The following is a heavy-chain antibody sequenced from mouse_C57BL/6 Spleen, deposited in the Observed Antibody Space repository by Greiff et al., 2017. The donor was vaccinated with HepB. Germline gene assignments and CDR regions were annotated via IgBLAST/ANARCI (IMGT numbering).Heavy chain of an antibody. Sequence: EVQRVESGGGLVQPGGSMKLSCVASGFTFSNYWMNWVRQSPEKGLEWVAQIRLKSDNYATHYAESVKGRFTISRDDSKSSVYLQMNNLRAEDTGIYYCTVPYGSSWYFDVWGTGTTVTVSS. D-gene: IGHD1-1*01. CDR3: TVPYGSSWYFDV. CDR2: IRLKSDNYAT. CDR1: GFTFSNYW. J-gene: IGHJ1*03. V-gene: IGHV6-3*01.